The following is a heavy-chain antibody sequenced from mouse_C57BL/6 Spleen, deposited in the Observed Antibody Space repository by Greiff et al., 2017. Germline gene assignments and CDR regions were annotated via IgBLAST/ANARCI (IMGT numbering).Heavy chain of an antibody. J-gene: IGHJ2*01. CDR2: IYPSDSET. V-gene: IGHV1-61*01. CDR1: GYTFTSYW. CDR3: ARSLANWDYFNY. D-gene: IGHD4-1*01. Sequence: QVQLQQPGAELVRPGSSVKLSCKASGYTFTSYWMDWVKQRPGQGLEWIGNIYPSDSETHYNQKFKDKATLTVDKSSSTAYMQLSSLTSEDSAVYYCARSLANWDYFNYWGQGTTLTVSS.